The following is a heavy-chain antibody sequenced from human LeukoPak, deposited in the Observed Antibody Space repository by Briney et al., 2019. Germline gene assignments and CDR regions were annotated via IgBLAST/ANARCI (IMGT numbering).Heavy chain of an antibody. CDR1: GGSISSTNW. CDR3: AREGGPYRPLDY. Sequence: PSETLSLTCAVSGGSISSTNWWTWVRQPPGEGLEWIGEVHLSGRTNYNPSLESRVTMSVDMSENHISLRLTSVTAADTAVYYCAREGGPYRPLDYSGQGTLVTVSS. V-gene: IGHV4-4*02. J-gene: IGHJ4*02. CDR2: VHLSGRT.